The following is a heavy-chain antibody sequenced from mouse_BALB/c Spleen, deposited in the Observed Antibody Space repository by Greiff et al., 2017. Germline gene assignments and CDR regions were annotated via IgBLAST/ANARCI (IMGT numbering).Heavy chain of an antibody. CDR1: GFTFSSFG. V-gene: IGHV5-17*02. CDR2: ISSGSSTI. D-gene: IGHD1-1*01. J-gene: IGHJ1*01. Sequence: EVQGVESGGGLVQPGGSRKLSCAASGFTFSSFGMHWVRQAPEKGLEWVAYISSGSSTIYYADTVKGRFTISRDNPKNTLFLQMTSLRSEDTAMYYCARKGYYYGSSYWYFDVWGAGTTVTVSS. CDR3: ARKGYYYGSSYWYFDV.